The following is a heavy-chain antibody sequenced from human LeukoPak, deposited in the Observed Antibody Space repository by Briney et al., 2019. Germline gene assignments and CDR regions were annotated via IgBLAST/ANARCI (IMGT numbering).Heavy chain of an antibody. J-gene: IGHJ4*02. CDR3: ARHRGDGYLLTSDY. V-gene: IGHV4-34*01. CDR2: INHSGST. D-gene: IGHD5-24*01. Sequence: SETLSLTCAVYGGSFSGYYWSWIRQPPGKGLEWIGEINHSGSTNYNPSLKSRVTISVDTSKNQFSLKLSSVTAADTAMYYCARHRGDGYLLTSDYWGQGTLSPSPQ. CDR1: GGSFSGYY.